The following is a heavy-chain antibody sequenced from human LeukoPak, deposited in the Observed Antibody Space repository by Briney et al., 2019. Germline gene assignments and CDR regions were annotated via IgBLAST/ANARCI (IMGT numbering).Heavy chain of an antibody. CDR3: ARDLSVGSGRGKLDV. J-gene: IGHJ6*04. D-gene: IGHD3-10*01. CDR2: IYYSGST. Sequence: SETLSLTCTVSGGSISSTSYYWGWIRQPPGKGLECIGTIYYSGSTYYNPSLKSRVTISVDTSKNQFSLKLTSVTAADTAVYYCARDLSVGSGRGKLDVWGKGTTVTVSS. V-gene: IGHV4-39*07. CDR1: GGSISSTSYY.